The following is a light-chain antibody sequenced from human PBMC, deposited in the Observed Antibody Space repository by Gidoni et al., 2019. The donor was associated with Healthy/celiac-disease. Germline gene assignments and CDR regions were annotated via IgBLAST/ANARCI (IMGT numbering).Light chain of an antibody. J-gene: IGKJ3*01. CDR2: DAS. Sequence: DIQMTQSPSSLSASVGDRVTITCQASQDISNYLNWYQQKPGKAPKLLIYDASNLETGVPSRFSGSGSGTDFTFTISSLQPEDIATYYCQQYDNRIFTCGPGTKVDIK. V-gene: IGKV1-33*01. CDR3: QQYDNRIFT. CDR1: QDISNY.